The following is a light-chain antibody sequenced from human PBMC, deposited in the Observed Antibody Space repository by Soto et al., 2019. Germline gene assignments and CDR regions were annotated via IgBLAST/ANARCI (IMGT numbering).Light chain of an antibody. J-gene: IGKJ5*01. CDR2: KAS. Sequence: DIQVTQARSTLSPSVLDIVTISCRASQTMSSWLAWYQQKPGKAPKLLIYKASTLKSGVPSRFSGSGPGTEFTLTISSLQPDDFATYYCQHYNSYLITFGQGTRLEIK. CDR3: QHYNSYLIT. CDR1: QTMSSW. V-gene: IGKV1-5*03.